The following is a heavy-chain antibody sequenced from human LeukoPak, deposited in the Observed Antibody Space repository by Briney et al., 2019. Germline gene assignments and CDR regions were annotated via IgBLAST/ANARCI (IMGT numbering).Heavy chain of an antibody. CDR3: ARGGYSFDY. J-gene: IGHJ4*02. V-gene: IGHV3-7*01. Sequence: GGSLRLSCVASGFSFTKYWMTWVRQAPGKGLEWVARLHPDGSERNYVGSVEGRFTVFGDNAKSSLFPQMHSLRVEDTAVYYCARGGYSFDYLGQGTLVTVPS. CDR1: GFSFTKYW. CDR2: LHPDGSER. D-gene: IGHD5-12*01.